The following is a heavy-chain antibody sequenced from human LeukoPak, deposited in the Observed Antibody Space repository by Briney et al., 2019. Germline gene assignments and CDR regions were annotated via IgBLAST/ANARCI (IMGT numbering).Heavy chain of an antibody. V-gene: IGHV4-39*01. CDR2: IYYSGST. CDR3: AGLRPGWFDP. Sequence: SETLSLTCTVSGASISSSTDYWGWIRQPPGKGLEWIANIYYSGSTYYNPSLKSRVTISVDPSKNQFSLKLSSVTAADTAVYYCAGLRPGWFDPWGQGTLVTVSS. D-gene: IGHD1-14*01. J-gene: IGHJ5*02. CDR1: GASISSSTDY.